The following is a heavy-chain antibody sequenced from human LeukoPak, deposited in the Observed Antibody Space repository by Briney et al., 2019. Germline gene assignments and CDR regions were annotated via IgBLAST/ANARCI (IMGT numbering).Heavy chain of an antibody. CDR1: GENFSTYH. V-gene: IGHV4-34*01. Sequence: PSETLSLTCAVYGENFSTYHYSWIRQSPGKGLEWIGEINHSGSTNYNPSLKSRVTISVDTSRNQFSLRLTSVTAADTAVYYCARGRNRYNDYWGQGTLVTVSS. D-gene: IGHD1-14*01. J-gene: IGHJ4*02. CDR2: INHSGST. CDR3: ARGRNRYNDY.